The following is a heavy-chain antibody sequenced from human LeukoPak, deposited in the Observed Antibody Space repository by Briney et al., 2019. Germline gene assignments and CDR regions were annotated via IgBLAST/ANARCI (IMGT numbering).Heavy chain of an antibody. Sequence: ASVKVSCKALEYTFTDYYIHWVRQAPGQGLEWMGWINPKSGGRDTNYAQKFRGRVTMTTDTSISTAYMELSRLRSDDTAVYFCAKGHYDGDHPHYDGGSVDSWGQGTYITVSS. CDR2: INPKSGGRDT. CDR1: EYTFTDYY. V-gene: IGHV1-2*02. J-gene: IGHJ4*02. CDR3: AKGHYDGDHPHYDGGSVDS. D-gene: IGHD2-21*01.